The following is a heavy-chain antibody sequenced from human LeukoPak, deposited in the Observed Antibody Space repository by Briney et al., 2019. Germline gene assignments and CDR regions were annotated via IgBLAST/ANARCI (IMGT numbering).Heavy chain of an antibody. CDR2: ITTSSSYI. J-gene: IGHJ6*03. V-gene: IGHV3-21*06. Sequence: PGGSPRLSCAASGFSFSTYNMNWVRQAPGKGLEWVSSITTSSSYIYYADSVKGRFTISRDNAKSSLYLQMNSLRDEDTAVYYCARDPYSGSYGDYYYYMDVWGKGTTVTISS. CDR1: GFSFSTYN. D-gene: IGHD1-26*01. CDR3: ARDPYSGSYGDYYYYMDV.